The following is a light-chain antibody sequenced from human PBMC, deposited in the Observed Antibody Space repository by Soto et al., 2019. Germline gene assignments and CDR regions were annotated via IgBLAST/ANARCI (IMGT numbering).Light chain of an antibody. CDR2: WAS. CDR1: QSVLYSSNNKNY. J-gene: IGKJ4*01. V-gene: IGKV4-1*01. Sequence: DIVMTQSPDSLAVSLGERATINCKSSQSVLYSSNNKNYLAWYQQKPGQPPKLXSYWASTRESGVPDRFSGSGSGTDFALTISSLQAEDVAVYYCQQYYSTPLTFGGGTKVDIK. CDR3: QQYYSTPLT.